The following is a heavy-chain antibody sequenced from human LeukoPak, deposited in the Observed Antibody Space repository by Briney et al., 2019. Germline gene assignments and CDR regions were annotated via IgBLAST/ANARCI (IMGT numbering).Heavy chain of an antibody. CDR2: ISPNSGDT. CDR1: GYTFTGYY. Sequence: ASVKVSCKASGYTFTGYYMHWVRQAPGQGLEWMGWISPNSGDTDIAQKFQGRVTMTSDTSISTAYMELSSLSSEDTAIYYCASELRHQDYWGQGTLVTVSS. V-gene: IGHV1-2*02. D-gene: IGHD2-21*02. CDR3: ASELRHQDY. J-gene: IGHJ4*02.